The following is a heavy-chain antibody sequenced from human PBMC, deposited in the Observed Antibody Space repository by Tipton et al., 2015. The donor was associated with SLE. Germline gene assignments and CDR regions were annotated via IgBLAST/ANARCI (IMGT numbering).Heavy chain of an antibody. D-gene: IGHD7-27*01. Sequence: LSLTCTVSGDTIDGNTYFWDWIRQPPGKGLMLIGSISYSGATSYNPSLKSRVTISVDTSKNHFPLSLISVTAADTAVYYCARLTPWGYDYWGPGMLVTVSS. CDR2: ISYSGAT. V-gene: IGHV4-39*06. J-gene: IGHJ4*02. CDR1: GDTIDGNTYF. CDR3: ARLTPWGYDY.